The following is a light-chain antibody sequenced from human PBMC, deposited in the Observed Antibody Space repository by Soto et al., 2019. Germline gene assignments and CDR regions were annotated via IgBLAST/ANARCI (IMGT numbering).Light chain of an antibody. CDR1: QSVGSN. Sequence: EIVMTQSPVTLSVSPGERAALSCRASQSVGSNFAWYQQRPGQAPRVLIYGTSTRATGVPARFSGSGSGTDFTLTISRLQSEDFAVYYRQQYNNWPYTFGQGTRLEIK. CDR2: GTS. J-gene: IGKJ2*01. V-gene: IGKV3-15*01. CDR3: QQYNNWPYT.